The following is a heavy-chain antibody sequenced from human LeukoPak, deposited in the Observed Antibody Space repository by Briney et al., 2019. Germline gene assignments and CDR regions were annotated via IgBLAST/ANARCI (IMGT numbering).Heavy chain of an antibody. CDR3: ASWIQLWLLDY. CDR1: GYTYTSYG. D-gene: IGHD5-18*01. V-gene: IGHV1-18*01. CDR2: IRAYNGNK. Sequence: ASVKVSCKASGYTYTSYGIRWVRQARAQGLEWMVWIRAYNGNKHYAQKLQDRLNIHTDTHTHTVYGEERSQRSDDTAVFNCASWIQLWLLDYWGQGTLVTVSS. J-gene: IGHJ4*02.